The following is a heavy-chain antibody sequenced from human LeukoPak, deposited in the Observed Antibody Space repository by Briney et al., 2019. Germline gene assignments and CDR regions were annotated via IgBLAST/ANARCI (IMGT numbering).Heavy chain of an antibody. Sequence: SETLSLTCAVSGGSISSGGYSWSWIRQPPGKGLEWIGYIYHSGSTYYNPSLKSRVTISVDRSKNQFSLELSSVTAADTAVYYCARGSVEMATYYGMDVWSQGTTVTVS. CDR2: IYHSGST. J-gene: IGHJ6*02. CDR3: ARGSVEMATYYGMDV. V-gene: IGHV4-30-2*01. CDR1: GGSISSGGYS. D-gene: IGHD5-24*01.